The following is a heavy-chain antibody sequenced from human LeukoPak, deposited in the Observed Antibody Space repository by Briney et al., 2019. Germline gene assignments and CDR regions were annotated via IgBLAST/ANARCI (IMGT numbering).Heavy chain of an antibody. D-gene: IGHD5-12*01. CDR3: AREPGGGYSGYDQYFDY. CDR2: ISYDGSNK. Sequence: GGSLRLSCAASGFTFSSYAMHWVRQAPGKGLEWVAVISYDGSNKYYADSVKGRFTISRDNSKNTLYLQMNSLRAGDTAVYYCAREPGGGYSGYDQYFDYWGQGTLVTVSS. V-gene: IGHV3-30*04. J-gene: IGHJ4*02. CDR1: GFTFSSYA.